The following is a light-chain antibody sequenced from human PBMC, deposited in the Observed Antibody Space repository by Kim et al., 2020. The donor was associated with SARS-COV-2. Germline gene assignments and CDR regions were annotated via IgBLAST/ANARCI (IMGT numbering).Light chain of an antibody. J-gene: IGLJ1*01. CDR3: ATWDDSLNGYV. V-gene: IGLV1-44*01. Sequence: QSVLSQPPSASGTPGQRVTVTCSGSSSNIGRNTVTWYHHLPGTAPKLLIYGDNQRPSGVPDRLPGSRSGTSASLAISGLQSEDEADYYCATWDDSLNGYVFGTGTKVTVL. CDR2: GDN. CDR1: SSNIGRNT.